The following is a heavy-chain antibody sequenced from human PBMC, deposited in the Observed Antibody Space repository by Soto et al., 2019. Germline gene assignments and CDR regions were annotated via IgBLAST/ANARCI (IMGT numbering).Heavy chain of an antibody. J-gene: IGHJ5*02. Sequence: ASVKGSCKASGYTFTSYGISWVRQAPGQGLEWMGWISAYNGNTNYAQKLQGRVTMTTDTSTSTAFMELWSLRSDDTAVYYWARAFQSIAAAASHWFDPWGQGTLVTVSS. CDR1: GYTFTSYG. V-gene: IGHV1-18*01. D-gene: IGHD6-13*01. CDR3: ARAFQSIAAAASHWFDP. CDR2: ISAYNGNT.